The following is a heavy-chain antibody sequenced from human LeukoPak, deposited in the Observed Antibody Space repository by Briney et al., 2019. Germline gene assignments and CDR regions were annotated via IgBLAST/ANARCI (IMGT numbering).Heavy chain of an antibody. J-gene: IGHJ4*02. Sequence: ASVKVSCKASGYTFTCYGISWVRQAPGQGLEWMGWISAYNGNTNYAQKLQGRVTMTTDTPTSTAYMELRSLRSDDTAVYYCARATGLAGRRLVKWSTPFDYWGQGTLVTVSS. CDR2: ISAYNGNT. V-gene: IGHV1-18*04. D-gene: IGHD3-9*01. CDR1: GYTFTCYG. CDR3: ARATGLAGRRLVKWSTPFDY.